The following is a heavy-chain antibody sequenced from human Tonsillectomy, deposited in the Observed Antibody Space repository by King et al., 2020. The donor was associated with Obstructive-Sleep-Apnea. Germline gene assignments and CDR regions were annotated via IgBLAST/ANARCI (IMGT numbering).Heavy chain of an antibody. CDR2: ISYDATNK. Sequence: VQLVESGGGVVQPGRSLRLSCAASGFTFRSYAMHWVRQAPGKGLDWVAVISYDATNKYYADSVKGRFTISRDNSKNTLYLQMNSLRAEDTAVYYCARDSLGYGSGGSCQNFDYWGQGTLVTVSS. CDR3: ARDSLGYGSGGSCQNFDY. J-gene: IGHJ4*02. V-gene: IGHV3-30*04. D-gene: IGHD2-15*01. CDR1: GFTFRSYA.